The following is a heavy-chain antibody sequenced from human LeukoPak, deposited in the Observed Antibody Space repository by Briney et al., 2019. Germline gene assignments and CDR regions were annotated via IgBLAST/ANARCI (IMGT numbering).Heavy chain of an antibody. V-gene: IGHV4-34*01. CDR3: AREVGKTLDY. CDR2: INHSGST. CDR1: GGSFSGYY. J-gene: IGHJ4*02. Sequence: SETLSLTCAVYGGSFSGYYWSWIRQPPGKGLEWIGEINHSGSTNYNPSLKSRVTISVDTSKNQFSLKLSSVTAADTAVYYCAREVGKTLDYWGQGTLVTVPS. D-gene: IGHD1-26*01.